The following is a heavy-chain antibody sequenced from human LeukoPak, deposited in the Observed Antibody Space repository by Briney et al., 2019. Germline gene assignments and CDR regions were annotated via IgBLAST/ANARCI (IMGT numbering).Heavy chain of an antibody. CDR3: ARDTADP. CDR1: GGSFSDYY. J-gene: IGHJ5*02. CDR2: INHSGST. D-gene: IGHD2-21*02. V-gene: IGHV4-34*01. Sequence: SESLSLTCAVYGGSFSDYYWSWIRQPPGKGLEWIGEINHSGSTNYNPSLESRVTISVDTSKNQFSLRLSSVTAADTAVYYCARDTADPWGQGTLVTVSS.